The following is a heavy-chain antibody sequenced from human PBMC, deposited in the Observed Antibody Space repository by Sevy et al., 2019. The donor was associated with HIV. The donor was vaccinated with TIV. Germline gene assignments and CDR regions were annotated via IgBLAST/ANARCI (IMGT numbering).Heavy chain of an antibody. Sequence: ASVKVSCKASGYTFTGYYMHWVRQAPGQGLEWMGWINPNSGGTNYAQKFQGWVTMTRDTSISTAYMELSRLGSDDTAVYYCARSIALYAFDIWGQGTMVTVSS. J-gene: IGHJ3*02. V-gene: IGHV1-2*04. CDR1: GYTFTGYY. CDR2: INPNSGGT. CDR3: ARSIALYAFDI. D-gene: IGHD3-10*02.